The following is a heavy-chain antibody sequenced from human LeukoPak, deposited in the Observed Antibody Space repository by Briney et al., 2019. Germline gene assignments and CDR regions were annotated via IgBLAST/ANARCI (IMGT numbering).Heavy chain of an antibody. CDR3: ASSPYYDFWSGYLPPFDY. CDR2: IYYSGST. Sequence: SETLSLTCTVSGGSISSYYWSWIRQPPGKGLEWIGYIYYSGSTNYNPSLKSRVTISVDTSKNQFSLKLSSVTAADTAVYYCASSPYYDFWSGYLPPFDYWDQGTLVTVSS. CDR1: GGSISSYY. D-gene: IGHD3-3*01. V-gene: IGHV4-59*01. J-gene: IGHJ4*02.